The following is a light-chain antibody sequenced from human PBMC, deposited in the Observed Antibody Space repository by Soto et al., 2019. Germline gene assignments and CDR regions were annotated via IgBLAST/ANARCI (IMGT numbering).Light chain of an antibody. J-gene: IGLJ2*01. V-gene: IGLV1-40*01. CDR2: GIN. Sequence: QSVLTQPPSVSGAPGQRVSISCTGNSSNIGAGYDVHWYQQLPGTAPKLLSYGINNRPSGVPDRFSGSKSGTSASLAISGLQAEDEADYYCQSSDSSLSGPIFGGGTKLTVL. CDR3: QSSDSSLSGPI. CDR1: SSNIGAGYD.